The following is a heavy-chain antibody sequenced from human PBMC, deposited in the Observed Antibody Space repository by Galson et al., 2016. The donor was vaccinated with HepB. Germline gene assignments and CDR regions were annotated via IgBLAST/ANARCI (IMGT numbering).Heavy chain of an antibody. V-gene: IGHV3-23*01. CDR2: ISGSSGIT. J-gene: IGHJ4*02. CDR1: GFTLNDHA. Sequence: SLRLSCAASGFTLNDHAMSWVRQATGTGLEWVSGISGSSGITFYADSVEGRFIISRDTSKNILYLHMNSLRVEDTAMYFSARSFGRTSSLFVYSWGQGTLVTVSS. D-gene: IGHD3-3*01. CDR3: ARSFGRTSSLFVYS.